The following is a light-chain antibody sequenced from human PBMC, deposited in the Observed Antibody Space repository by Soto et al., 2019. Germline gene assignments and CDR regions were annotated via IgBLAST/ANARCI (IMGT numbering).Light chain of an antibody. Sequence: LTQSPGTLSLSPGEGATLSCRTSQRVDNNFVAWYQQNPGQAPRLLIYGASTRATGIPDRFSGSGFGTDFTLTITRLEPEDFAVYYCQQYGSSLWTFGLGTKVDIK. CDR3: QQYGSSLWT. CDR1: QRVDNNF. V-gene: IGKV3-20*01. J-gene: IGKJ1*01. CDR2: GAS.